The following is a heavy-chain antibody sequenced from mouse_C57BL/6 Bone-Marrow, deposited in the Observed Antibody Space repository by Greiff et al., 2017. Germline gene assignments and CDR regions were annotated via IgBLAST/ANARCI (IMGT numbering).Heavy chain of an antibody. CDR1: GYTFTSYW. D-gene: IGHD1-1*01. CDR2: LDPSDSYT. Sequence: QVQLQQPGAELVMPGASVKLSCKASGYTFTSYWMHWVKQRPGQGLEWIGELDPSDSYTNYNQKFKGKSTLTVDKSSSTAYMQLSSLTSEDSAVYYCASPHYYGSSPYYFDYWGQGTTLTVSS. V-gene: IGHV1-69*01. J-gene: IGHJ2*01. CDR3: ASPHYYGSSPYYFDY.